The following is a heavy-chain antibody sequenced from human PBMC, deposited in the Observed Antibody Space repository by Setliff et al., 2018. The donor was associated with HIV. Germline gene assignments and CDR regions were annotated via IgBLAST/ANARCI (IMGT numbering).Heavy chain of an antibody. CDR3: AREGKTALVTKYFDN. CDR2: IDYSGSA. D-gene: IGHD5-18*01. V-gene: IGHV4-31*11. CDR1: GVSITSATYY. J-gene: IGHJ4*02. Sequence: SETLSLTCAVSGVSITSATYYWSWIRHSPGKGLEWIGYIDYSGSAFYNPSLKSRLTISRDTSKNQFSLRMKSVTAADTAVYYCAREGKTALVTKYFDNWGQGTLVTVSS.